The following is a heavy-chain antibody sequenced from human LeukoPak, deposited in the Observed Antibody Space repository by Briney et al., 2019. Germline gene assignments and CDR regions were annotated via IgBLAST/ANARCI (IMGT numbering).Heavy chain of an antibody. D-gene: IGHD3-9*01. V-gene: IGHV7-4-1*02. CDR1: GYTFTSYA. CDR3: ARSRAFTISYYYYGMDV. CDR2: INTNTGNP. J-gene: IGHJ6*02. Sequence: GASVKVSCKASGYTFTSYAMNWVRQAPGQGLEWMGWINTNTGNPTYAQGFTGRFVFSLDTSVSTAYLQISSLKAEDTAVYYCARSRAFTISYYYYGMDVWGQGTTVTVSS.